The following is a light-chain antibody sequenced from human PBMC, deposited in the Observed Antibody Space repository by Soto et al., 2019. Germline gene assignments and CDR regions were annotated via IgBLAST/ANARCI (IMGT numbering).Light chain of an antibody. CDR2: NAY. J-gene: IGKJ1*01. V-gene: IGKV1-5*03. Sequence: DIQMTQSPSTLSGSVGDRVTITCRASQTISSWLAWYQQKPGKAPKLLIYNAYTLKSGVPSRFSGSGSGTEFTLTISSLQPDDFATYYCKHYNSYSEAVGQGTKVDI. CDR1: QTISSW. CDR3: KHYNSYSEA.